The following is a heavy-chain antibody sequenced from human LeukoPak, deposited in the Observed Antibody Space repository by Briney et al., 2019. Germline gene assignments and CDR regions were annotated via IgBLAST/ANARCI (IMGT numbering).Heavy chain of an antibody. CDR2: ISYDGSNK. CDR3: ARSIGEDYYYDSSGYGRAARFVLGYFDY. D-gene: IGHD3-22*01. Sequence: PGGSLRLSCAASGFTFSSYAMHWVRQAPGKGLEWVAVISYDGSNKYYADSVKGRFTISRDNSKNTLCLQMSSLRAEDTAVYYCARSIGEDYYYDSSGYGRAARFVLGYFDYWGQGTLVTVSS. V-gene: IGHV3-30-3*01. J-gene: IGHJ4*02. CDR1: GFTFSSYA.